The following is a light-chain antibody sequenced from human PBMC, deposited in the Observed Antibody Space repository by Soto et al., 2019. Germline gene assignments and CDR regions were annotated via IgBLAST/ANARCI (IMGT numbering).Light chain of an antibody. J-gene: IGKJ5*01. CDR3: QQYDDVPVT. CDR2: WAS. CDR1: QPVFRSSNNKNH. V-gene: IGKV4-1*01. Sequence: DIVMTQSPDSLTVSLGERATINCKASQPVFRSSNNKNHLAWYQQKPTQSPKMLISWASTRESGVPDRFSGSGSGTEFPLTISSLQAEDAAVYYCQQYDDVPVTFGQGTRREIK.